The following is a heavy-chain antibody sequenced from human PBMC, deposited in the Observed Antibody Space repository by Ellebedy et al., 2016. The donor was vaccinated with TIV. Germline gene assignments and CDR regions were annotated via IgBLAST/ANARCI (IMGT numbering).Heavy chain of an antibody. J-gene: IGHJ5*02. CDR3: ARDQWLRLRMMGWFDP. CDR2: IWYDGSNK. V-gene: IGHV3-33*01. Sequence: PGGSLRLSCAASGFTFSSYGMHWVRQAPGKGLEWVAVIWYDGSNKYYADSVKGRFTISRDNSKNTLYLQMNSLRAEDTAVYYCARDQWLRLRMMGWFDPWGQGTLVTVSS. CDR1: GFTFSSYG. D-gene: IGHD5-12*01.